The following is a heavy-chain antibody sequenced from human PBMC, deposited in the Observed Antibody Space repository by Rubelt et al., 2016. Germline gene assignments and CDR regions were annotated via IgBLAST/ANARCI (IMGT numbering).Heavy chain of an antibody. D-gene: IGHD6-25*01. V-gene: IGHV1-3*01. CDR2: INAGNGNT. J-gene: IGHJ3*02. CDR3: ARGAGSRTYDAFDI. Sequence: MHWVRQAPGQRLEWMGWINAGNGNTKYSQKFQGRVTITRDTSASTAYMELSSLRSEDTAVYYCARGAGSRTYDAFDIWGQGTMVTVSS.